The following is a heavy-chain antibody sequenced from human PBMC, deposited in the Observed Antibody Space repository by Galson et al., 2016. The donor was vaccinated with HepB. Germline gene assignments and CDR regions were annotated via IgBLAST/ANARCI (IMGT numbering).Heavy chain of an antibody. CDR3: ARDPRGGDYGQSFDY. J-gene: IGHJ4*02. CDR1: GFTFSRHS. Sequence: SLRLSCAASGFTFSRHSMNWVRQAPGKGLEWVSSISSTSTYIYYADSVKGRFTISRDNAKNSLYLHINSPRAEDTAVYYCARDPRGGDYGQSFDYWGRGTLVSVSS. V-gene: IGHV3-21*01. D-gene: IGHD4-17*01. CDR2: ISSTSTYI.